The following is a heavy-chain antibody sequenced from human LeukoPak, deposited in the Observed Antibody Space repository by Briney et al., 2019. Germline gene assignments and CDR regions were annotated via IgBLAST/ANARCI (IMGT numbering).Heavy chain of an antibody. J-gene: IGHJ5*02. V-gene: IGHV1-69*04. CDR1: GYNFINYA. Sequence: SVKVSCKTSGYNFINYAISWVRQAPGQGLEWMGRIIPILGIANYAQKFQGRVTITADKSTSTAYMELSSLRSEDTAVYYCARIYCSSTSCYGWFDPWGQGTLVTVSS. CDR2: IIPILGIA. CDR3: ARIYCSSTSCYGWFDP. D-gene: IGHD2-2*01.